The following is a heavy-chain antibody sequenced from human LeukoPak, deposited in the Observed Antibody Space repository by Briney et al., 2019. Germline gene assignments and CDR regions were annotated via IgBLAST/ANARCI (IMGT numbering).Heavy chain of an antibody. CDR3: ARGYFDSSGYYLFDY. J-gene: IGHJ4*02. V-gene: IGHV1-18*01. CDR1: GYAFTSYG. Sequence: ASVEVSCKASGYAFTSYGISWVRQAPGQGLEWMGWISAYNGNTNYAQKLQGRVTMTTDTSTSTAYMELSRLRSDDTAVYYCARGYFDSSGYYLFDYWGQGTLVTVSS. CDR2: ISAYNGNT. D-gene: IGHD3-22*01.